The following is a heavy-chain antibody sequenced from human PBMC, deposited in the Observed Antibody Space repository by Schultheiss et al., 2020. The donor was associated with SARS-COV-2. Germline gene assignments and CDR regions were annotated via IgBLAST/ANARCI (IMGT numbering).Heavy chain of an antibody. D-gene: IGHD5-24*01. CDR1: GGTFSSYT. CDR2: FDPEDGET. J-gene: IGHJ4*02. CDR3: AAEPDGYNYFHY. Sequence: ASVKVSCKASGGTFSSYTISWVRQAPGKGLEWMGGFDPEDGETIYAQKFQGRVTMTEDTSTDTAYMELSSLRSEDTAVYYCAAEPDGYNYFHYWGQGTLVTVSS. V-gene: IGHV1-24*01.